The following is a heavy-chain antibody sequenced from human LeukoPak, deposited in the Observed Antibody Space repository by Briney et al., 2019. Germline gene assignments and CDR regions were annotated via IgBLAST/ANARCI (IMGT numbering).Heavy chain of an antibody. J-gene: IGHJ4*02. CDR3: ARLVFREYGYHRPYYFDY. Sequence: SVKVSCKASGYTFTSYAMHWVRQAPGQGLEWMGGIIPIFGTANYAQKFQGRVTITADESTSTAYMELSSLRSEDTAVYYCARLVFREYGYHRPYYFDYWGQGTLVTVSS. CDR1: GYTFTSYA. V-gene: IGHV1-69*13. CDR2: IIPIFGTA. D-gene: IGHD5-18*01.